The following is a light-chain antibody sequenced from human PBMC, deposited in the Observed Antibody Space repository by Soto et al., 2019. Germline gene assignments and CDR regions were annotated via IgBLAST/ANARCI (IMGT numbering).Light chain of an antibody. V-gene: IGKV3-11*01. Sequence: ETVLTQSPVTLSLSPGDRATLSCRASQDIGTYLIWYQQRLGQAPRLLISDASSRATGGPARFSGSGSGTEFTLTISSLEPEDFALYYCQQRGNWPLTFGGGTKVEI. CDR3: QQRGNWPLT. CDR1: QDIGTY. CDR2: DAS. J-gene: IGKJ4*01.